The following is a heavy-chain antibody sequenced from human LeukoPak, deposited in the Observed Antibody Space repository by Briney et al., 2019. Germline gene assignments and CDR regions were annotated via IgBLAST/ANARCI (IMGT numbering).Heavy chain of an antibody. CDR2: IKQDGSEK. CDR3: AKDHYWSIDY. Sequence: GGSLRLSCAASGFTFSSYWMSWVRQAPGKGLEWVANIKQDGSEKYYVDSVKGRFTISRDIAKNTLYLQMNSLRAEDTGVYYCAKDHYWSIDYWGRGTLVTVSS. D-gene: IGHD3-3*01. V-gene: IGHV3-7*01. CDR1: GFTFSSYW. J-gene: IGHJ4*02.